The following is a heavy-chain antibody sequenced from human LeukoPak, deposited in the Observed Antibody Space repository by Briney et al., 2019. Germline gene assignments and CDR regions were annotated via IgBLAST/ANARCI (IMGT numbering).Heavy chain of an antibody. CDR1: GFTFSSYW. CDR2: INQDGSEK. V-gene: IGHV3-7*01. J-gene: IGHJ6*03. D-gene: IGHD6-6*01. CDR3: ARDSRGSSGYYYYYYMDV. Sequence: PGGSLRLSCAASGFTFSSYWMSWVRQAPGKGLEWVANINQDGSEKYYVDYVKGRFTISRDNAKNSLYLQMNSLRAEDAAVYYCARDSRGSSGYYYYYYMDVWGKGTTVTVSS.